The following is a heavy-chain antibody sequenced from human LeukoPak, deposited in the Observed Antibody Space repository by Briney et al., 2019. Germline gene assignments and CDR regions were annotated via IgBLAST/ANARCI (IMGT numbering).Heavy chain of an antibody. D-gene: IGHD6-19*01. CDR3: AISLIAVAGTLSF. CDR1: GYTFTDYY. Sequence: GASVKVSCKVSGYTFTDYYVHWFQQAPGKRLEWMGLLEPEDGETRYAEKFQGRVTITADTSTDTAYMEVSSLRSDDTAVYYCAISLIAVAGTLSFWGQGTLVTVSS. V-gene: IGHV1-69-2*01. J-gene: IGHJ4*02. CDR2: LEPEDGET.